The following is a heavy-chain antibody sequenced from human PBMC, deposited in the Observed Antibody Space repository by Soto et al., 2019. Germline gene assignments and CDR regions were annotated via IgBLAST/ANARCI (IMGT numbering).Heavy chain of an antibody. D-gene: IGHD2-2*01. CDR2: IIPRSATS. J-gene: IGHJ6*02. CDR1: GDTFSTYT. Sequence: QVQLVQSGAEVKKPGSSVKVSCKASGDTFSTYTITWMRQAPGQGLEWMGGIIPRSATSNYAQKFQGRVTITADESTSTAYMELSSLRSEDTAVYYCAREGLVLVPPTVNSDYYYYALDVWGQGTTVTVSS. V-gene: IGHV1-69*12. CDR3: AREGLVLVPPTVNSDYYYYALDV.